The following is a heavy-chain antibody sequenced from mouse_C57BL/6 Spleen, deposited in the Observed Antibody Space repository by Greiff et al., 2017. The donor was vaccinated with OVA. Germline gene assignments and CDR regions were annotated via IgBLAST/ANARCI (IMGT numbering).Heavy chain of an antibody. V-gene: IGHV1-9*01. CDR1: GYTFTGYW. CDR3: ARRGDYWYFDF. J-gene: IGHJ1*03. CDR2: ILPGSGST. Sequence: QVQLKQSGAELMQPGASVKLSCKATGYTFTGYWIEWVKQTPGHGLEWIGEILPGSGSTNYNEKVKGKATFTADTSSNKAYMQLSSMTTEDSAIYCCARRGDYWYFDFWGTGTTVTVSS.